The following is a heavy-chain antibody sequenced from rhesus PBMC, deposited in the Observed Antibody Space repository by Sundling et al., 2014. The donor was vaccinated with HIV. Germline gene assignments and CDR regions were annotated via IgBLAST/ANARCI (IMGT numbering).Heavy chain of an antibody. CDR2: IIPRLDIT. CDR3: ARAEHNWNYVSFYFGLDS. D-gene: IGHD1-26*01. CDR1: GFTFGSYG. V-gene: IGHV1-198*02. J-gene: IGHJ6*01. Sequence: QVQLVQSGAEVKKPGASVKVSCKASGFTFGSYGVNWVRQAPGQGLEWVGMIIPRLDITKYAEKLRDRVTITADTATNTAYMEMTSLRSEDTAVYYCARAEHNWNYVSFYFGLDSWGQGVVVTVSS.